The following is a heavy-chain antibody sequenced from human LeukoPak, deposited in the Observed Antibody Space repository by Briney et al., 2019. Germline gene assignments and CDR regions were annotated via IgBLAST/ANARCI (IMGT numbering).Heavy chain of an antibody. CDR3: AREGGSVEYYYYGMDV. V-gene: IGHV1-69*13. J-gene: IGHJ6*02. CDR2: IIPIFGTA. D-gene: IGHD6-25*01. CDR1: GGTFSSYA. Sequence: SVKVSCKASGGTFSSYAISWVRQAPGQGLEWMGGIIPIFGTANYAQKFQGRVTITADQSTSTAYMELSSLRSEDTAVYYCAREGGSVEYYYYGMDVWGQGTTVTVSS.